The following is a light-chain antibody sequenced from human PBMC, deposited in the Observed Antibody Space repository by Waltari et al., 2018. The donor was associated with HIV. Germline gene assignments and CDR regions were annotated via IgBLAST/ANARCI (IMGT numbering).Light chain of an antibody. CDR1: QSILHSNGYNY. CDR3: MQALQTPPHT. Sequence: DIVMTQSPLSLPVTPGEPASISCRSSQSILHSNGYNYLDWYLQKPGQSPQLLIYLGSNRASGVPDRFSGSGSGTDFTLKISRVEAEDVGVYYCMQALQTPPHTFGQGTKLEIK. J-gene: IGKJ2*01. V-gene: IGKV2-28*01. CDR2: LGS.